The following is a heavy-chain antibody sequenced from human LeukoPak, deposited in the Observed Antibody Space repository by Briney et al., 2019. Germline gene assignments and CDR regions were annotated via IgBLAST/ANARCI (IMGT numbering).Heavy chain of an antibody. J-gene: IGHJ4*02. V-gene: IGHV3-48*04. D-gene: IGHD3-22*01. CDR1: GFTFSSYS. CDR2: ISSSSSTI. Sequence: GGSLRLSCAASGFTFSSYSMNWVRQAPGKGLEWVSCISSSSSTIYYADSVKGRFTISRDNAKNSLYLQMNSLRAEDTAVYYCARDAPTYYYDSSGYSGGYWGQGTLVTVSS. CDR3: ARDAPTYYYDSSGYSGGY.